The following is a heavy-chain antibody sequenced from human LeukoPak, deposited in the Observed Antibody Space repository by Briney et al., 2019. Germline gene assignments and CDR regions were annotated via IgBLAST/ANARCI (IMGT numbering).Heavy chain of an antibody. V-gene: IGHV4-38-2*02. CDR3: AKTSGGGGHDS. CDR1: GYSIGTGHY. CDR2: VYHSGT. D-gene: IGHD6-19*01. Sequence: SETLSLTCTVSGYSIGTGHYGAWIRQPPGKGLEWIGCVYHSGTHYKSSLTSRVTISMDTSKNQFSLKLTSVTAADSAFYYCAKTSGGGGHDSWGQGTLVTVSS. J-gene: IGHJ5*01.